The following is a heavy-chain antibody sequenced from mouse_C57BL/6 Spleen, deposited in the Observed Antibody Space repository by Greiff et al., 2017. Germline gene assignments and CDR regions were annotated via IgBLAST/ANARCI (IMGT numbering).Heavy chain of an antibody. Sequence: VQLQQPGAELVRPGSSVKLSCKASGYTFTSYWMDWVKQRPGQGLEWIGNIYPSDSETHYNQKFKDKATLTVDKSSSTAYMQLSSLTSEDSAVYYCARSEGNRYYAMDYWGQGTSVTVSS. CDR1: GYTFTSYW. CDR2: IYPSDSET. CDR3: ARSEGNRYYAMDY. J-gene: IGHJ4*01. V-gene: IGHV1-61*01. D-gene: IGHD2-1*01.